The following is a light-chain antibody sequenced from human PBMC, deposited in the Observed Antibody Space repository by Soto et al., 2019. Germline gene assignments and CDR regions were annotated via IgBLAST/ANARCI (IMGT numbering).Light chain of an antibody. Sequence: DMQVTQSPSSLSESVGDRVTITCRASQSISSYLNWYQQRPGKAPKLLIYAASSLQSGVPSRFSGSGSGTDFTLTISSLQPEDFATYYCQQSYSTPWTFGQGTKVDIK. V-gene: IGKV1-39*01. J-gene: IGKJ1*01. CDR1: QSISSY. CDR3: QQSYSTPWT. CDR2: AAS.